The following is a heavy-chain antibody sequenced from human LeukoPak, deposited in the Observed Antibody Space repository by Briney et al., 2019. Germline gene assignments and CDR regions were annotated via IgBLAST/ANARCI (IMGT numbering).Heavy chain of an antibody. Sequence: SETLSLTCTVSGYSISSGYYWGWIRQPPGKGLEWIGVYHVGTTDYNPSLKSGVTISVDRSKNQMSLKLSSVTAADTAVYYCARCLGFRIGSSWYPDAFDIWGQGTMVTVSS. J-gene: IGHJ3*02. CDR1: GYSISSGYY. V-gene: IGHV4-38-2*02. D-gene: IGHD6-13*01. CDR2: VYHVGTT. CDR3: ARCLGFRIGSSWYPDAFDI.